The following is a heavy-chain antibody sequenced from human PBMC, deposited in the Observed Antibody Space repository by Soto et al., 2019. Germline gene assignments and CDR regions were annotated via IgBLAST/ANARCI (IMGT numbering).Heavy chain of an antibody. CDR3: ARRQGKWFGEDYRMDV. J-gene: IGHJ6*02. Sequence: PGESLKISCKGSGYSFTSYWIGWVRQMPGKGLEWMGIIYPGDSDTRYSPSFQGQVTISADKSISTAYLQWSSLKASDTAMYYCARRQGKWFGEDYRMDVWGQGTTVTVSS. CDR1: GYSFTSYW. D-gene: IGHD3-10*01. CDR2: IYPGDSDT. V-gene: IGHV5-51*01.